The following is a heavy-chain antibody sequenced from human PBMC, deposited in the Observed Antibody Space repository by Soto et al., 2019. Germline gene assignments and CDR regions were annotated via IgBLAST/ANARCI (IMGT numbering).Heavy chain of an antibody. CDR1: GGTFSSYA. V-gene: IGHV1-69*06. J-gene: IGHJ6*02. CDR2: IIPIFGTA. Sequence: SVKVSCKASGGTFSSYAISWVRQAPGQGLEWMGGIIPIFGTANYAQKFQGRVTITADKSTSTAYMELSSLRSEDTAVYYCARGDSSSWYSVPYYYYGMDVWGQGTTVTAP. CDR3: ARGDSSSWYSVPYYYYGMDV. D-gene: IGHD6-13*01.